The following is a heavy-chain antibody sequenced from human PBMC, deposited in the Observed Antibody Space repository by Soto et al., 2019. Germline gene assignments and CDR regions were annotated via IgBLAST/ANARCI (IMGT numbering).Heavy chain of an antibody. V-gene: IGHV5-51*01. J-gene: IGHJ4*02. CDR1: GYRFSTYW. CDR3: ARLGGIVDTGTWIQ. D-gene: IGHD1-26*01. CDR2: IYPGDSDT. Sequence: PGESLKISCKASGYRFSTYWIGWVRKRHGKGPEWLAIIYPGDSDTRENPSFQGQVTISADKSSNTVHLQWRSLKASDTAIYYCARLGGIVDTGTWIQWGQGTPVTVSS.